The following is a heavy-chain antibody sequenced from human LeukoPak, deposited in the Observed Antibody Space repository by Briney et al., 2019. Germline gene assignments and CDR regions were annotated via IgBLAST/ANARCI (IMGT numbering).Heavy chain of an antibody. V-gene: IGHV4-59*01. CDR1: GGSFSGYY. CDR3: SRSIAVTGLNYYYYIDV. CDR2: IYYSGST. J-gene: IGHJ6*03. Sequence: PSETLSLTCAVYGGSFSGYYWSWIRQPPGKGLEWIGYIYYSGSTTYNPSLKSRVTISIDTSKNQFSLKLTSVTAADTAVYYCSRSIAVTGLNYYYYIDVWGKGTTVTISS. D-gene: IGHD6-19*01.